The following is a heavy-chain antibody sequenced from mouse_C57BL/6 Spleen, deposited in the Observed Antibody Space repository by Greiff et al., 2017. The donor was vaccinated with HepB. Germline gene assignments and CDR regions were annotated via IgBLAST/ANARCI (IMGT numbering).Heavy chain of an antibody. D-gene: IGHD4-1*01. CDR1: GYTFTDYY. CDR3: AREVLTGTSFAY. V-gene: IGHV1-19*01. CDR2: INPYNGGT. J-gene: IGHJ3*01. Sequence: VQLQQSGPVLVKPGASVKMSCKASGYTFTDYYMNWVKQSHGKSLEWIGVINPYNGGTSYNQKFKGKATLTVDKSSSTAYMELNSLTSEDSAVYYCAREVLTGTSFAYWGQGTLVTVSA.